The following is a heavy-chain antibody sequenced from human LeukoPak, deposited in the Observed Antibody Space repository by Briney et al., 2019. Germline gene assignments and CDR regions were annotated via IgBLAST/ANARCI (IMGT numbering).Heavy chain of an antibody. CDR3: AKGDYYGSGSYRY. V-gene: IGHV3-23*01. CDR2: ISGSGGST. J-gene: IGHJ4*02. Sequence: PGGTLRLSCAASGFTFSSYGMSWVRQAPGKGLEWVSAISGSGGSTYYADSVKGRFTISRDNSKNTLYLQMNSLRAEDTAVYYCAKGDYYGSGSYRYWGQGTLVTVSS. CDR1: GFTFSSYG. D-gene: IGHD3-10*01.